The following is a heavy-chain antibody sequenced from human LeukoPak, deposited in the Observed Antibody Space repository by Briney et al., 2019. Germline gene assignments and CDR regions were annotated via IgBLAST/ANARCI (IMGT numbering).Heavy chain of an antibody. Sequence: SESLSLTCAVNGGSFSGYYWSWIRQPPGKGLEWNGEMNNSGRNNYNPSLNSRVTISVDTSKNQFSLKLSSVTAADTAVYYCASAATPLRNRTYYFDYWGQGTLVTVSS. V-gene: IGHV4-34*01. CDR2: MNNSGRN. D-gene: IGHD2/OR15-2a*01. CDR1: GGSFSGYY. CDR3: ASAATPLRNRTYYFDY. J-gene: IGHJ4*02.